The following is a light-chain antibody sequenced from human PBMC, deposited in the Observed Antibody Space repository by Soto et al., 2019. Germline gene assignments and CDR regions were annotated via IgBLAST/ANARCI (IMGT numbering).Light chain of an antibody. CDR1: SSDVGTYNL. Sequence: QSVLTQPASVSGSPGQSITISCTGTSSDVGTYNLVSWYQQHPGKAPKLMIYEGSKWPSGVSNRFSGSKSGNTASLTISGLQAEDEADYYCCSYADSTTYVFGTGTKVTVI. J-gene: IGLJ1*01. V-gene: IGLV2-23*01. CDR2: EGS. CDR3: CSYADSTTYV.